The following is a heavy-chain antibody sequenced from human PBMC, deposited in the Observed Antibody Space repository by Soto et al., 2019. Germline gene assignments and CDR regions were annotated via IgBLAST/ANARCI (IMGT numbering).Heavy chain of an antibody. CDR1: GGSISGSGYY. CDR3: ARLIGNSWLDS. J-gene: IGHJ5*01. Sequence: SETLSLTCTVSGGSISGSGYYWGWMRQPPGKGLEWIGTIYYSGTTYYTPSLKSRLTISVDTSNNQVSLQLNSVTPDDTAVYYCARLIGNSWLDSWGQGTLVTVSS. CDR2: IYYSGTT. D-gene: IGHD1-26*01. V-gene: IGHV4-39*01.